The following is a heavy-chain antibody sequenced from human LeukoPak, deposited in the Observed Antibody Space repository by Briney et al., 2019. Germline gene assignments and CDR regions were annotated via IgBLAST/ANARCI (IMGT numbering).Heavy chain of an antibody. Sequence: SETLSLTCAVSGGSISSSKWWSWVRQPPGKGLEWIGEIFHSGSTNYNPSLKSRVTISVDTSKNQFSLRLNSVTAADTAVYYCARAGDGYDDSNGYYDYWGQGTLVTVSS. V-gene: IGHV4-4*02. CDR1: GGSISSSKW. CDR3: ARAGDGYDDSNGYYDY. D-gene: IGHD3-22*01. CDR2: IFHSGST. J-gene: IGHJ4*02.